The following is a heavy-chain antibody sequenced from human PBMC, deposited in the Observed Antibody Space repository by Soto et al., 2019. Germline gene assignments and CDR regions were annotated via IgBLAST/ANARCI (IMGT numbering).Heavy chain of an antibody. J-gene: IGHJ6*02. D-gene: IGHD2-2*01. Sequence: PSETLSLTCAVSGYSISSGYYWGWIRQPPGKWLEWIGSIYHSGSTNYNPSLKSRVTISVDTSKNQFSLKLSSVTAADTAVYYCASPRKSCSRTTCYRLALWGEGPRATVSS. CDR3: ASPRKSCSRTTCYRLAL. CDR1: GYSISSGYY. V-gene: IGHV4-38-2*01. CDR2: IYHSGST.